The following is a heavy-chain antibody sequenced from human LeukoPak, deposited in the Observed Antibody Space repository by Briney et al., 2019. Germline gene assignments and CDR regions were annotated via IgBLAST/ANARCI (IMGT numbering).Heavy chain of an antibody. J-gene: IGHJ4*02. D-gene: IGHD3-3*01. CDR1: GFTFSSYS. V-gene: IGHV3-21*01. CDR2: ISSSSSYI. Sequence: GGSLRLSCAASGFTFSSYSMNWVRQAPGKGLEWVSSISSSSSYIYYADSVKGRFTISRDNAKNSLYLQMNSLRAEDTAVYYCARDPTIRLLEWLVSATFDYWGQGTLVTVSS. CDR3: ARDPTIRLLEWLVSATFDY.